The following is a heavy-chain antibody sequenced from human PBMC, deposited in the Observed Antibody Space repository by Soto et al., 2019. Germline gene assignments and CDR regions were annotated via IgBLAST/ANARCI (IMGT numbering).Heavy chain of an antibody. CDR1: GFTLSDHY. J-gene: IGHJ4*02. D-gene: IGHD3-9*01. Sequence: GGSLRLSCAGSGFTLSDHYIDWVRQAPGRGLEWVGRSRDKAQGYSTAYAASVKGKFTTSRDESKNSVYLQMNSLKTEDTAVYYCARENWFQDYWGQGALVTVSS. CDR2: SRDKAQGYST. CDR3: ARENWFQDY. V-gene: IGHV3-72*01.